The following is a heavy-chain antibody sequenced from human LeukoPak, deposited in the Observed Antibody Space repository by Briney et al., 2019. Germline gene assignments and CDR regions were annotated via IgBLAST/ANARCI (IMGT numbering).Heavy chain of an antibody. CDR1: GFTFSSHW. J-gene: IGHJ4*02. D-gene: IGHD2-8*01. CDR3: AKIEGIVLMVHATPYFDY. CDR2: ISGSGGST. Sequence: PGGSLRLSCVASGFTFSSHWMSWVRQAPEKGLEWVSAISGSGGSTYYADSVKGRFTISRDNSKNTLYLQMNSLRAEDTAVYYCAKIEGIVLMVHATPYFDYWGQGTLVTVSS. V-gene: IGHV3-23*01.